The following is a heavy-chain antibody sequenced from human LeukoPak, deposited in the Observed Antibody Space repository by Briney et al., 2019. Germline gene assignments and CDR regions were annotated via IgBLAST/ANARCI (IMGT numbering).Heavy chain of an antibody. Sequence: SQTLSLTCAVSGGSISSGGYSWSWIRQPPGKGLEWIGYIYHSRSTYYNPSLKSRVTISVDRSKNQFSLKLTSVTAADTAVYYCARGGTYTYYYDSSGYNFDYWGQGTLVTVSS. V-gene: IGHV4-30-2*01. J-gene: IGHJ4*02. CDR3: ARGGTYTYYYDSSGYNFDY. CDR1: GGSISSGGYS. CDR2: IYHSRST. D-gene: IGHD3-22*01.